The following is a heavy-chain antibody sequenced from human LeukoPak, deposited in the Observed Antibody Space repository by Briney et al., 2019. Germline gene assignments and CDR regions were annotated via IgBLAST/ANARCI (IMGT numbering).Heavy chain of an antibody. V-gene: IGHV4-4*07. CDR3: ARHPTALVSYGFDP. J-gene: IGHJ5*02. CDR2: IYTSGST. D-gene: IGHD5-18*01. Sequence: ETLSLTCTVSGGASSSYYWSWIRQPAGKGLEWIGRIYTSGSTNYNPSLKSRVTISVDTSKNQFSLNLRSVTAADTAVYYCARHPTALVSYGFDPWGQGTLVTVSS. CDR1: GGASSSYY.